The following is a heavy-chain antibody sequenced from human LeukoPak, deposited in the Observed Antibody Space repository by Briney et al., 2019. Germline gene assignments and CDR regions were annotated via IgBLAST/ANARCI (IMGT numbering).Heavy chain of an antibody. D-gene: IGHD3-9*01. CDR2: IYSGRTF. CDR1: AASISSSNHH. Sequence: SETLSLTCTISAASISSSNHHWGWIRQSPGKGLEWIGSIYSGRTFYYNPSLNSRVTISVVTSDQFTLQLNSVTAADTAVYYCARGPRYYDILTGYSNWFDPWGQGTLVTVSS. V-gene: IGHV4-39*01. CDR3: ARGPRYYDILTGYSNWFDP. J-gene: IGHJ5*02.